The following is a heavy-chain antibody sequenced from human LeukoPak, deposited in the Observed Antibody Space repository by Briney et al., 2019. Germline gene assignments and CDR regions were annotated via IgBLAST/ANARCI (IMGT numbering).Heavy chain of an antibody. J-gene: IGHJ4*02. V-gene: IGHV1-8*02. D-gene: IGHD6-19*01. CDR3: AREIGIAVAGTVYYFDY. CDR2: MNPNSGNT. Sequence: ASVKVSCKASGGTFSSYAISWVRQATGQGLEWMGWMNPNSGNTGYAQKFQGRVTMTRNTSISTAYMELSSLRSEDTAVYYCAREIGIAVAGTVYYFDYWGQGTLVTVSS. CDR1: GGTFSSYA.